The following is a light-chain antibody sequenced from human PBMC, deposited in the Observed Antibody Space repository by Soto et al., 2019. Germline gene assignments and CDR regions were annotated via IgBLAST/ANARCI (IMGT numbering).Light chain of an antibody. CDR3: SSYTSSSTSYV. J-gene: IGLJ1*01. Sequence: QSALTQPPSASGSPGQSVTISCTGTRSDIGGYNYVSWYQQHPGKAPKLMIYEVSNRPSGVSNRFSGSKSGNTASLTISGLQAEDEADYYCSSYTSSSTSYVFGTGTKVTVL. V-gene: IGLV2-14*01. CDR2: EVS. CDR1: RSDIGGYNY.